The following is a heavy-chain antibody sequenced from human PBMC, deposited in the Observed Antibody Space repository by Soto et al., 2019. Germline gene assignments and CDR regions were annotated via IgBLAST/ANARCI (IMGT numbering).Heavy chain of an antibody. CDR2: ISGSGGRT. CDR3: AKDQGSSWYEIDY. V-gene: IGHV3-23*01. J-gene: IGHJ4*02. D-gene: IGHD6-13*01. Sequence: EVQLLESGGGLVQPGGSLRLSCAASGFTFGNYAVTWVRQAPGKGLEWVSSISGSGGRTYYADSAKGRVTISRDNSKNTLYLQMNSLRAEDTAVYYCAKDQGSSWYEIDYWGEGTLVTVSS. CDR1: GFTFGNYA.